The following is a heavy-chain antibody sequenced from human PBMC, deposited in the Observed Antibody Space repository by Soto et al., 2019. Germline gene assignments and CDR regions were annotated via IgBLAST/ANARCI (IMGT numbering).Heavy chain of an antibody. V-gene: IGHV1-69*06. J-gene: IGHJ3*02. CDR2: IIPIFGTA. Sequence: QVQLVQSGAEVKKPGSSVKVSCKASGGTFSSYAISWVRQAPGQGLEWMGGIIPIFGTANYAQKFQGRVTITADKSTSTAYMELSSLRSDDTAVYYCARVKSDSSGYHDAFDIWGQGTMVTVCS. CDR3: ARVKSDSSGYHDAFDI. D-gene: IGHD3-22*01. CDR1: GGTFSSYA.